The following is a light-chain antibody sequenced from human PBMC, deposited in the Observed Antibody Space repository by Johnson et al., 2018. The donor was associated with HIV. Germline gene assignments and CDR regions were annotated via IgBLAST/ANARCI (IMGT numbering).Light chain of an antibody. Sequence: QSVLTQPPSMSAAPGQKVTISCSGSSSNIGKNYVSWYQQLPGTAPKLLIYENNKRPSGIPDRFSGSKSGTSATLGITGLQTGDEADYYCGTWDGSLRAGFFGTGTKVTVL. CDR2: ENN. J-gene: IGLJ1*01. V-gene: IGLV1-51*02. CDR3: GTWDGSLRAGF. CDR1: SSNIGKNY.